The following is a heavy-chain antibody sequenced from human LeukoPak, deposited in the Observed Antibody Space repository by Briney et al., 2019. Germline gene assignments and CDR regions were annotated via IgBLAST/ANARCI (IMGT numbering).Heavy chain of an antibody. CDR3: ARDSKWLRFLYY. CDR1: GGSITSSSYY. V-gene: IGHV4-39*07. CDR2: IYYSGST. J-gene: IGHJ4*02. D-gene: IGHD5-12*01. Sequence: PSETLCLTCTVSGGSITSSSYYWGWIRQPPGKGLEWIANIYYSGSTYYNPSLKNRVTISISTSKNQFSLKLTSVTAADTAVYYCARDSKWLRFLYYWGQGTLVTVSS.